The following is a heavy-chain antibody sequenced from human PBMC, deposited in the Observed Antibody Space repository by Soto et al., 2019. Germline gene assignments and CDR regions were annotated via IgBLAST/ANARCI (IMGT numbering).Heavy chain of an antibody. D-gene: IGHD5-12*01. CDR1: GGSITRRNHY. CDR2: IHHTWST. J-gene: IGHJ4*02. Sequence: PSETLSLTCTVAGGSITRRNHYWGWVRQPPWKGLEWVAIIHHTWSTYYNPSLSSRIRMSIYTSKNRFSLSLTSVTATDTATYFCSTYSYDGHNSGYHDFWGQGTLVTVSS. V-gene: IGHV4-39*01. CDR3: STYSYDGHNSGYHDF.